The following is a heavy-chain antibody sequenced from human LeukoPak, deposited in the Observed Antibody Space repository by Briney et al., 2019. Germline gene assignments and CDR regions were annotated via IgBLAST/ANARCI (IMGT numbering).Heavy chain of an antibody. CDR3: ARDLGFTGHYGLDV. CDR1: GFTLSSYS. J-gene: IGHJ6*02. D-gene: IGHD3-10*01. V-gene: IGHV3-21*01. CDR2: ISSSSSYK. Sequence: GGSLTLSCEASGFTLSSYSMNWLRQAPGKGLEWVSSISSSSSYKYHADSVKGRFTISRDNAKNSLYLQMNSLRAEDTAVYYCARDLGFTGHYGLDVWGQGTKVTVSS.